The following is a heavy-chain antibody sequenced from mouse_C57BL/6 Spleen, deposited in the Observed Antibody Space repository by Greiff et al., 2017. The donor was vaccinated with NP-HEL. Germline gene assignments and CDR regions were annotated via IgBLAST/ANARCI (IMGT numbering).Heavy chain of an antibody. CDR1: GFTFSDYG. V-gene: IGHV5-17*01. CDR3: ATSSSERGYFDY. J-gene: IGHJ2*01. CDR2: ISSGSSTI. D-gene: IGHD1-1*01. Sequence: EVQLQESGGGLVKPGGSLKLSCAASGFTFSDYGMHWVRQAPEKGLEWVAYISSGSSTIYYADTVKGRFTISRDNAKNTLFLQMTSLRSEDTAMYYCATSSSERGYFDYWGQGTTLTVSS.